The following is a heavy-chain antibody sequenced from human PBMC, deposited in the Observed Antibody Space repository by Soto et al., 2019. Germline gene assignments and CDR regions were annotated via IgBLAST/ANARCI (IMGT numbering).Heavy chain of an antibody. V-gene: IGHV3-66*01. CDR2: IYSGGST. CDR3: ARTAMPPLYFDY. D-gene: IGHD2-2*01. CDR1: GFTVSSNY. J-gene: IGHJ4*02. Sequence: PGGSLRLSCAASGFTVSSNYMSWVRQAPGKGLEWVSVIYSGGSTYYADSVKGRFTISRDNSKNTLYLQMNSLRAEDTAVHYCARTAMPPLYFDYWGQGTLVTVSS.